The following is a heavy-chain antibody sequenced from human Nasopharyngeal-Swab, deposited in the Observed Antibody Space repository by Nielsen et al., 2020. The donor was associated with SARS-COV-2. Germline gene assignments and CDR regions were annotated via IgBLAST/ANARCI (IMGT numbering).Heavy chain of an antibody. V-gene: IGHV3-74*01. D-gene: IGHD6-13*01. J-gene: IGHJ1*01. CDR1: GFTFSSYS. Sequence: GESLKISCAASGFTFSSYSMHWVRQVPGKGLLWVAHIDSDGSSTTYADSVKGRFTISRDNAKNTLYLQMNSLRAEDTAVYYCARDGYSSSWTLFAEYFQHWGQGTLVTVSS. CDR2: IDSDGSST. CDR3: ARDGYSSSWTLFAEYFQH.